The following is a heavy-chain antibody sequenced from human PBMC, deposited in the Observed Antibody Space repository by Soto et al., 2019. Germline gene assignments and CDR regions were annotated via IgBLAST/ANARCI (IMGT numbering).Heavy chain of an antibody. CDR1: GFTFSNFA. J-gene: IGHJ6*02. CDR3: ARDYSYQRAMDV. CDR2: ISYDGSHK. Sequence: GGSLRLSCAASGFTFSNFAMYWVRQAPGKGLEWVTVISYDGSHKYYADSVKGRFTISRDNSKNTLHLQMNNLRAEDSAVYFCARDYSYQRAMDVWGQGTTVTVSS. D-gene: IGHD2-15*01. V-gene: IGHV3-30-3*01.